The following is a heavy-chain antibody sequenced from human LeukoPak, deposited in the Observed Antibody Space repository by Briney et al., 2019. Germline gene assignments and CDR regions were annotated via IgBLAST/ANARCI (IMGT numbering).Heavy chain of an antibody. D-gene: IGHD3-10*01. CDR1: GFTFSTYG. J-gene: IGHJ3*02. V-gene: IGHV3-30*18. Sequence: PGGSLRLSCAASGFTFSTYGMHWVRQAPGKGLEWVAVISYDGSNRYYADSVKGRFTISRDNSKNTQYLRMNSLRAEDTAVYYCAKDAGGLTYYFDNWGQGTMVTVSS. CDR3: AKDAGGLTYYFDN. CDR2: ISYDGSNR.